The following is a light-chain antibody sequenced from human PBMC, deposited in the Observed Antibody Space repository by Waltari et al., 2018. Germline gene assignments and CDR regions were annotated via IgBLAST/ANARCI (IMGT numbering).Light chain of an antibody. CDR3: QKYGSLPAT. J-gene: IGKJ1*01. CDR1: QSVSRT. CDR2: DAS. Sequence: EIVLTQSPGTLSLSPGERATISCRASQSVSRTLAWNQQKPGQAPRLLIYDASSRATGTPDRFSGSGSGTDFSLTISRLEPEDFAVYYCQKYGSLPATFGQGTKVEIK. V-gene: IGKV3-20*01.